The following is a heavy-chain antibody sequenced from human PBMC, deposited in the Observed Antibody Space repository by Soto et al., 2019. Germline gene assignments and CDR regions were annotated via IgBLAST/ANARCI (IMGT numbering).Heavy chain of an antibody. D-gene: IGHD3-10*01. J-gene: IGHJ4*02. CDR1: GGSFDGYY. CDR3: GRGVGSWSGYLF. Sequence: SETLSLTCALYGGSFDGYYWSWIRQSPGTGLEWIGEVHHSGSTNYNPSLKSRVPLSVDTSTKQFCPKMTSMTAADRGVYDCGRGVGSWSGYLFGGQGTPVTVS. V-gene: IGHV4-34*01. CDR2: VHHSGST.